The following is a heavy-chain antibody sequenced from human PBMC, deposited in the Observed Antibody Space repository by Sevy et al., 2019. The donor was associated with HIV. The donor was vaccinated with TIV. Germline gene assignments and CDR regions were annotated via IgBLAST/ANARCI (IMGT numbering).Heavy chain of an antibody. Sequence: GGSLRLSCAASGFTFTNFPMHWVRQAPGRGLEWVAIISFNGNHEFYADPVKGRFTISRDNSKSTLYLQMNSLRREDTAVYYCVRTAGLTGSYEYWGQGTQVTVSS. CDR1: GFTFTNFP. D-gene: IGHD3-9*01. CDR3: VRTAGLTGSYEY. CDR2: ISFNGNHE. J-gene: IGHJ4*02. V-gene: IGHV3-30-3*01.